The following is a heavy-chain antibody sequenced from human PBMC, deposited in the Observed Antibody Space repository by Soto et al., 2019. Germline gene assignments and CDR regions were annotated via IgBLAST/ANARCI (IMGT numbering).Heavy chain of an antibody. CDR3: ARASSSSSAADY. Sequence: QVQLQESGPGLVKASQTLSLICSVSGESISSGGYYWRWIRHHPGKGLEWIGYIYDSESAYYNPSLKRRVTHSMDPSKNPFAMNLSSVTAADTAVYYCARASSSSSAADYWGQGTLLTVSS. J-gene: IGHJ4*02. D-gene: IGHD6-6*01. CDR2: IYDSESA. V-gene: IGHV4-31*03. CDR1: GESISSGGYY.